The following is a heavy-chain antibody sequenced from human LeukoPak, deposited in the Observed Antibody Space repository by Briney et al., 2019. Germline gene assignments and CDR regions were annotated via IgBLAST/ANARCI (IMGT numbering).Heavy chain of an antibody. CDR1: AFTFNYNT. Sequence: GGSLRLSSAASAFTFNYNTMNWVRQAPGKGLEWVSSISTSSNIYYADSVKGRFTLSRDNAKNSVYLQTNSLRAEDTAVYYCARDRSYVGFDYWGQGTLVTVSS. CDR2: ISTSSNI. V-gene: IGHV3-69-1*01. D-gene: IGHD4-23*01. CDR3: ARDRSYVGFDY. J-gene: IGHJ4*02.